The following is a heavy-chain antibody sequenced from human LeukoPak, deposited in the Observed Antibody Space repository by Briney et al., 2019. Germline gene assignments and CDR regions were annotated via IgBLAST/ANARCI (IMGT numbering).Heavy chain of an antibody. J-gene: IGHJ4*02. D-gene: IGHD6-6*01. Sequence: GGSLRLSCAASGFTFSNYWMTWVRQTPGKGLEWVANIKQDESEKYYVDSVKGRFTISRDNAKNSLYLQMNSLRVEDTAVYYCARAARQSDFWGQGTLVTVSS. CDR2: IKQDESEK. CDR3: ARAARQSDF. CDR1: GFTFSNYW. V-gene: IGHV3-7*01.